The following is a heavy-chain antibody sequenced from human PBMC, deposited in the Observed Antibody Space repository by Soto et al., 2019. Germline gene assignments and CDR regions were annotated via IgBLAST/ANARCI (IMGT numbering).Heavy chain of an antibody. Sequence: ASVKVSCKASGGTFSSYAISWVRQAPGQGLEWMGGIIPIFGTANYAQKFQGRVTITADESTSTAYMELSSLRSEDTAVYYCARDWYYYDSSGYYPTPDAFDIWGQGTMVTGSS. CDR2: IIPIFGTA. CDR1: GGTFSSYA. CDR3: ARDWYYYDSSGYYPTPDAFDI. J-gene: IGHJ3*02. D-gene: IGHD3-22*01. V-gene: IGHV1-69*13.